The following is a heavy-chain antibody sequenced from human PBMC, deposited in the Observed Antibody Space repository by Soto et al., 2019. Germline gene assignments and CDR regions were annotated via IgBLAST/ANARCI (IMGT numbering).Heavy chain of an antibody. CDR3: ARERTGTTSMDV. V-gene: IGHV1-8*01. J-gene: IGHJ6*02. D-gene: IGHD1-1*01. CDR2: MNPNSGNT. Sequence: QVQLVQSGAEVKKPGAPGKAPSRAPDTPLPSFVFNWGGQAPGKGLEWMGWMNPNSGNTGYAQKFQGRVTMTRNTSISTAYMELSSLRSEDTAVYYCARERTGTTSMDVWGQGTTVTVSS. CDR1: DTPLPSFV.